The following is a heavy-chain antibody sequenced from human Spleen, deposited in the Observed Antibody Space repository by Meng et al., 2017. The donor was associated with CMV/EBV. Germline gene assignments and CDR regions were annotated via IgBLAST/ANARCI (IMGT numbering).Heavy chain of an antibody. CDR2: LSESGTKT. Sequence: CTVSGFNLSSHAMNWVRQVPGKGLEWVSTLSESGTKTYYPDSVKGRFTISRDSSKNTLYLQMNSLRAEDTAIYYCAKEAGYYNWFDPWGQGTLVTVSS. CDR1: GFNLSSHA. V-gene: IGHV3-23*01. CDR3: AKEAGYYNWFDP. J-gene: IGHJ5*02. D-gene: IGHD2-15*01.